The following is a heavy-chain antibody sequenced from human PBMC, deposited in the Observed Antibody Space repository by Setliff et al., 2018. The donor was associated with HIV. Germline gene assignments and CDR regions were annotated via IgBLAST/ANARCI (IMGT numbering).Heavy chain of an antibody. J-gene: IGHJ4*02. V-gene: IGHV4-59*12. CDR3: ARVGLRFKYTFDY. D-gene: IGHD5-12*01. CDR2: IYYSGGT. CDR1: GGSISNYY. Sequence: PSETLSLTCTVSGGSISNYYWSWIRQPPGKTLEWIGYIYYSGGTTYNPSLKSRVTISVDTSKNQFSLKLTSVTAADTAVYYCARVGLRFKYTFDYWGQGMLVTVSS.